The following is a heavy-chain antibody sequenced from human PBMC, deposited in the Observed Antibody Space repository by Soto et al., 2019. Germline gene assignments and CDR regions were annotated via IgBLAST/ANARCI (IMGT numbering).Heavy chain of an antibody. CDR1: GFTFSDSF. D-gene: IGHD3-10*01. Sequence: QVQLVESGGGLVKPGGSLRLSCAASGFTFSDSFMSWSRQTPGKGLEWLSYLSGSDGNIYYADYVRGRFTSSRDNAKNSVYLQRNSLRAEDTAVYYCAGDQGPNYMAVWGKGTTVTVS. V-gene: IGHV3-11*01. CDR3: AGDQGPNYMAV. CDR2: LSGSDGNI. J-gene: IGHJ6*03.